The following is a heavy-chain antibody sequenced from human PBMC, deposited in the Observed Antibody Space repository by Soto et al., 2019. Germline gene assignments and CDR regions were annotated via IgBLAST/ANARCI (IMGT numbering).Heavy chain of an antibody. V-gene: IGHV1-3*01. CDR3: TKLETAY. CDR1: GYIFSNYA. CDR2: INAGNCNT. Sequence: ASMKVSCKASGYIFSNYAIHWVRQDPGQSLEWIGWINAGNCNTQYSQKFQGRLTFTRDTSANTAYMELNSLASEDTAVFYCTKLETAYWGQGTPVTVSS. J-gene: IGHJ4*02. D-gene: IGHD1-1*01.